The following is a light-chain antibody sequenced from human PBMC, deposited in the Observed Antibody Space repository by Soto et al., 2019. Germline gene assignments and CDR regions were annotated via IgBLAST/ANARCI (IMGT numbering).Light chain of an antibody. CDR1: SSDVGGYDL. J-gene: IGLJ3*02. CDR2: EGS. V-gene: IGLV2-23*01. Sequence: QSALTQPASVSGSPGQSITISCTGTSSDVGGYDLVSWYQQHPGKAPKLIIYEGSKRPSGISNRFSGSKSGNTASLIISGLKGDDEGDYYCCAYVSSNTLLFGGGTQVTV. CDR3: CAYVSSNTLL.